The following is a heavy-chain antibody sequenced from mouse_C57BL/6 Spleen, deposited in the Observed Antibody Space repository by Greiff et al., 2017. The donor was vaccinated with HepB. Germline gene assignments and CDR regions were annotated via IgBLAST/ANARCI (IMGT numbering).Heavy chain of an antibody. D-gene: IGHD1-1*01. J-gene: IGHJ4*01. CDR2: IYPGNSDT. Sequence: EVQLQQSGTVLARPGASVKMSCKTSGYTFTSYWMHWVKQRPGQGLEWIGAIYPGNSDTSYNQKFKGKAKLTAVTSASTAYMELSSLTNEDSAVYYCTSTTVVEGAMDYWGQGTSVTVSS. CDR1: GYTFTSYW. V-gene: IGHV1-5*01. CDR3: TSTTVVEGAMDY.